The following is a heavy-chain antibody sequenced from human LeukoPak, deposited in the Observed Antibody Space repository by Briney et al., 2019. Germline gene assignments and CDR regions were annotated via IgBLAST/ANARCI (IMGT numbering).Heavy chain of an antibody. Sequence: SETLSLTCTVSGGSITSYYWSWIRQPAGKGLEWIGRIYTSGSTNYNPSLKSRVTISVDTSKNQFSLKLSSVTAADTAVYYCARLEVSSSWYYFDYWGQGTLVTVSS. D-gene: IGHD6-13*01. CDR1: GGSITSYY. CDR3: ARLEVSSSWYYFDY. V-gene: IGHV4-4*07. CDR2: IYTSGST. J-gene: IGHJ4*02.